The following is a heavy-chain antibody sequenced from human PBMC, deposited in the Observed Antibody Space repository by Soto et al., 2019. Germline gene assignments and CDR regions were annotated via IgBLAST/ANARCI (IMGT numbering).Heavy chain of an antibody. V-gene: IGHV3-30-3*01. CDR1: GFTFSSYA. J-gene: IGHJ4*02. Sequence: PGGSLRLSCAASGFTFSSYAMHWVRQAPGKGLEWVAVISYDGSNKYYADSVKGRFTISRDNSKNTLYPQMNSLRAEDTAVYYCARDPWKEWELSILYYFDYWGQGTLVTVSS. CDR3: ARDPWKEWELSILYYFDY. CDR2: ISYDGSNK. D-gene: IGHD1-26*01.